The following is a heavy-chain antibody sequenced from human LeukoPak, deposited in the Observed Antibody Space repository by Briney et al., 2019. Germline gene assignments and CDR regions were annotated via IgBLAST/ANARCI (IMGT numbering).Heavy chain of an antibody. Sequence: PGGSLRLSCEASGLTFSSYGMHWVRRAPGKGLEWVAFIRYDGSNKYYADSVKGRFTISRDNSKNTLYLQMNSLRAEDTAVYYCARRRSYSLDYWGQGTLVTVSS. CDR2: IRYDGSNK. CDR3: ARRRSYSLDY. CDR1: GLTFSSYG. D-gene: IGHD1-26*01. V-gene: IGHV3-30*02. J-gene: IGHJ4*02.